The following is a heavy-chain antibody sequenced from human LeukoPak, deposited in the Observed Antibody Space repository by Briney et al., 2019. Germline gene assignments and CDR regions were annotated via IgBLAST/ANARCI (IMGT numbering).Heavy chain of an antibody. J-gene: IGHJ5*02. Sequence: PGGSLRLSCAASGFNFNTYGMHWVRQTPGKGLEWVAVIWHDGSDEYYADSVKGRFTISRDNSKSLVYLQMDSLRDEGTAVYYCAGEVVRDVSGVDYTWLDPWGQGTLVFVSA. CDR1: GFNFNTYG. CDR3: AGEVVRDVSGVDYTWLDP. CDR2: IWHDGSDE. D-gene: IGHD2-8*01. V-gene: IGHV3-33*01.